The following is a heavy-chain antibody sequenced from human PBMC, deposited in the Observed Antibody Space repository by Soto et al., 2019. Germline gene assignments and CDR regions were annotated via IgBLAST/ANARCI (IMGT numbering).Heavy chain of an antibody. V-gene: IGHV2-5*01. CDR2: IYWNDDK. Sequence: SGPTLVNPTQTLTLTCTLSGFSLNTSGGGVVWIRQPPGKALEWLALIYWNDDKRYSPSLNNRLTITRDTSRNQVVLTMTNMAPDDTGTYYCAHRPNWGINGLGALGQGTSVSVSS. J-gene: IGHJ6*01. D-gene: IGHD7-27*01. CDR1: GFSLNTSGGG. CDR3: AHRPNWGINGLGA.